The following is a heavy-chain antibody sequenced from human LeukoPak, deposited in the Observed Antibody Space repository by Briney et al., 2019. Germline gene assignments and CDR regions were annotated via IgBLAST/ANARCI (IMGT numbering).Heavy chain of an antibody. Sequence: GESLKISCKASGYTFTSYGISWVRQAPGQGLEWMGWISAYNGNTNYAQKLQGRVTMTTDTSTSTAYMELRSLRSDDTAVYYCARVVYYDSRVAGWFDPWGQGTLVTVSS. V-gene: IGHV1-18*01. J-gene: IGHJ5*02. D-gene: IGHD3-22*01. CDR3: ARVVYYDSRVAGWFDP. CDR1: GYTFTSYG. CDR2: ISAYNGNT.